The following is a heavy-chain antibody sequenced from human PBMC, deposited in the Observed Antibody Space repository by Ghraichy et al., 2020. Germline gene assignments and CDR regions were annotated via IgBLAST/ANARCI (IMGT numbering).Heavy chain of an antibody. J-gene: IGHJ6*02. CDR1: GGTFSSYA. CDR2: IIPIFGTA. Sequence: SVKVSCKASGGTFSSYAISWVRQAPGQGLEWMGGIIPIFGTANYAQKFQGRVTITADKSTSTAYMELSSLRSEDTAVYYCARDHERRYSGYDQGLYGMDVWGQGTTVTVSS. V-gene: IGHV1-69*06. CDR3: ARDHERRYSGYDQGLYGMDV. D-gene: IGHD5-12*01.